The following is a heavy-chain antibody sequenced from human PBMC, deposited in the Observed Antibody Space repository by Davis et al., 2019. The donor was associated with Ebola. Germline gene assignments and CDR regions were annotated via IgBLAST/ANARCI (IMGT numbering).Heavy chain of an antibody. Sequence: GESLKISCAASGFIFSSYVMSWVRPAPGKGLEWVSTLGLSADTYYADSVKGRFTISRDNAKNSLYLQMNSLRDEDTAVYYCAQQLGDYGGNALRYWGQGTLVTVSS. D-gene: IGHD4-23*01. CDR2: LGLSADT. CDR1: GFIFSSYV. CDR3: AQQLGDYGGNALRY. J-gene: IGHJ4*02. V-gene: IGHV3-69-1*01.